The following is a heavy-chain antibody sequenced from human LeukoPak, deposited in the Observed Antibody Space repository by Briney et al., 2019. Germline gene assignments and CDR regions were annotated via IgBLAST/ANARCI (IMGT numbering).Heavy chain of an antibody. CDR1: GYTFTSNG. D-gene: IGHD4-17*01. CDR3: ARVKEVGDYGVSYFDY. Sequence: GESLKVSCKASGYTFTSNGITWVRQAPGQGLEWMVWFSAYDGNTNSAQKLQGRLTMTTDTSTSTAYMELRSLRSDDTAVYYCARVKEVGDYGVSYFDYWGQGTLVTVSS. V-gene: IGHV1-18*01. J-gene: IGHJ4*02. CDR2: FSAYDGNT.